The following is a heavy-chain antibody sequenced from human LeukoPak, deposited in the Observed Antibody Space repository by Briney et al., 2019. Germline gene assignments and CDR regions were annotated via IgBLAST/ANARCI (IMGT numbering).Heavy chain of an antibody. Sequence: PGGSLRLSCAASGLTFSSYGMHWVRQAPGKGLEWVAFIRYDGSNKYYADSVKGRFTISRDNSKNTLYLQMNSLRAEDTAVYYCAKDSKPLRFLLAPNWFDPWGQGTLVTVSS. V-gene: IGHV3-30*02. CDR3: AKDSKPLRFLLAPNWFDP. CDR2: IRYDGSNK. CDR1: GLTFSSYG. J-gene: IGHJ5*02. D-gene: IGHD3-3*01.